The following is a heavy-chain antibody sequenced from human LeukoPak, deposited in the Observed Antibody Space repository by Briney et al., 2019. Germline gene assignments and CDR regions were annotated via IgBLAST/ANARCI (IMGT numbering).Heavy chain of an antibody. D-gene: IGHD5-12*01. CDR1: GGSISSGGYY. Sequence: PSETLSLTCTVSGGSISSGGYYWSWIRQHPGKGLEWIGYIYYSGSTYYNPSLKSRVTISVDTSKNQFSLKLSSVTAADTAVYYCASPLVRGYEYGYWGQGTLVTVSS. J-gene: IGHJ4*02. CDR2: IYYSGST. CDR3: ASPLVRGYEYGY. V-gene: IGHV4-31*03.